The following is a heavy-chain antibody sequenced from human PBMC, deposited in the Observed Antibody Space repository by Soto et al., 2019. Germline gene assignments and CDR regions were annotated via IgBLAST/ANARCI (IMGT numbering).Heavy chain of an antibody. CDR2: ISNTGGST. D-gene: IGHD2-8*01. V-gene: IGHV3-23*01. J-gene: IGHJ6*02. CDR3: AKGMRISADYGMDV. Sequence: VGSLRLSCGASGFTFSSYAMSWVRQAPGKGLEWVSSISNTGGSTYYEDSVKGQFTISRDNSKNTLYLQMNSLSAEDTAVYYCAKGMRISADYGMDVWGQGTTVTVSS. CDR1: GFTFSSYA.